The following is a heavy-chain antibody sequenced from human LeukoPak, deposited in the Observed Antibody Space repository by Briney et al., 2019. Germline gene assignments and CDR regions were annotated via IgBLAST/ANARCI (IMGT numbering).Heavy chain of an antibody. Sequence: GGSLRLSCAASGFTFSSYEMNWVRQAPGKGLEWVANIKQDGSEKYYVDSVKGRFTISRDNAKNSLYLQINSLRAEDTAVYYCARPRGSSYIDAFDIWGQGTMVTVSS. CDR3: ARPRGSSYIDAFDI. CDR1: GFTFSSYE. V-gene: IGHV3-7*01. D-gene: IGHD6-13*01. J-gene: IGHJ3*02. CDR2: IKQDGSEK.